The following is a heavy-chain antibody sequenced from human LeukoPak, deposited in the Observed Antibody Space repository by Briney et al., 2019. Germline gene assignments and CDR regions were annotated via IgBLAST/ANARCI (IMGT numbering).Heavy chain of an antibody. CDR2: IKQDGSEK. Sequence: GGSLRLSCAASGFTFSYYTMNWVRQAPGKGLEWVANIKQDGSEKYYVDSVKGRFTISRDNAKNSLYLQMNSLRAEDTAVYYCARDLYRIVVVPHYFDFWGQGTLVTVSS. D-gene: IGHD3-22*01. CDR1: GFTFSYYT. CDR3: ARDLYRIVVVPHYFDF. V-gene: IGHV3-7*01. J-gene: IGHJ4*02.